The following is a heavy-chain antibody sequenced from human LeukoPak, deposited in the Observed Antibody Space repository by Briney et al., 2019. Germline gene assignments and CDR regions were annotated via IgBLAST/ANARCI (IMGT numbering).Heavy chain of an antibody. CDR2: IGVDGSST. CDR3: TRDLIWFP. D-gene: IGHD3-10*01. Sequence: GGSLRLSCAASEFTFRAYAMSWVRQAPGKGLEWVSAIGVDGSSTYYADSVRGRFTMSRDNSKSTLYLQMNSLGADDTAVYYCTRDLIWFPWGQGTLVTVSS. J-gene: IGHJ5*02. CDR1: EFTFRAYA. V-gene: IGHV3-23*01.